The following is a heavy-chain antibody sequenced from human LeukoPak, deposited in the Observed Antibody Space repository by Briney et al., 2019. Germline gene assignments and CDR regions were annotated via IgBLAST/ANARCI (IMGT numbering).Heavy chain of an antibody. CDR3: ARDVSAVAVAGLFDY. CDR2: IFYSGST. D-gene: IGHD6-19*01. J-gene: IGHJ4*02. Sequence: PSETLSPTCTVSGGSISTSSYYWGWVRQPPGKGLEWIGNIFYSGSTYYSPSLKSRVTISLDTSRNQFSLKLNSVTAADTAVYYCARDVSAVAVAGLFDYWGQGTLVTVSS. CDR1: GGSISTSSYY. V-gene: IGHV4-39*07.